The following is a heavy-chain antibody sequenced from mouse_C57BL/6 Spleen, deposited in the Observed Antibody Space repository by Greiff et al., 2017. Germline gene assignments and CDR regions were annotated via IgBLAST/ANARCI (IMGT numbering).Heavy chain of an antibody. CDR1: GYTFTSYW. J-gene: IGHJ3*01. Sequence: QVQLKQPGAELVKPGASVKLSCKASGYTFTSYWMHWVKQRPGQGLEWIGMIHPNSGSTNYNEKFKSKATLTVDKSSSTAYMQLSSLTSEDSAVYYCAREGGYYVSSFAYWGQGTLVTVSA. V-gene: IGHV1-64*01. CDR2: IHPNSGST. CDR3: AREGGYYVSSFAY. D-gene: IGHD2-3*01.